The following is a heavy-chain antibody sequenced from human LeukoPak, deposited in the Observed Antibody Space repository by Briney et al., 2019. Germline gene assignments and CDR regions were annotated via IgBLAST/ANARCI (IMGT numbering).Heavy chain of an antibody. Sequence: SETLSLTCTVSGGSISSSSYYWGWIRQPPGKGLEWIGSIFYSGSTYYNASLKSRVTISVDTSKNQFSLKLTSVTAADTAVFYCVGLFQYRSWFDPWGQRTLVTVSS. V-gene: IGHV4-39*01. D-gene: IGHD5-12*01. CDR3: VGLFQYRSWFDP. CDR1: GGSISSSSYY. J-gene: IGHJ5*02. CDR2: IFYSGST.